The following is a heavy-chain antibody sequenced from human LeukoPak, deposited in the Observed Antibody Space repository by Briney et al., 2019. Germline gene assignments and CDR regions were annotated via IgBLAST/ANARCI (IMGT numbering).Heavy chain of an antibody. CDR3: ARDNRHYGGNSWYYFDY. J-gene: IGHJ4*02. V-gene: IGHV1-69*13. CDR2: IIPIFGTA. CDR1: GGTFISYA. Sequence: SVKVSCKASGGTFISYAISWVRQVPGQGLEWMGGIIPIFGTANYAQKFQGRVTITADESTSTAYMELSSLRSEDTAVYYCARDNRHYGGNSWYYFDYWGQGTLVTVSS. D-gene: IGHD4-23*01.